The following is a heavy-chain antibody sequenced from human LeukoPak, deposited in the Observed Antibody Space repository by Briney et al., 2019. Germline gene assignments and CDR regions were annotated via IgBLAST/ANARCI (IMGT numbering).Heavy chain of an antibody. J-gene: IGHJ4*02. CDR2: ISYDGSNQ. Sequence: PGRSLRLSCAASGFIFSDFAMHWIRQVPGQGLDWVGVISYDGSNQFYADSVKGRFTISRDKSKNSVYLQMNSLRSEDTAVYYCARDGSEFGGVFYYFDYWGQGTLVTVSS. D-gene: IGHD3-16*01. V-gene: IGHV3-30-3*01. CDR3: ARDGSEFGGVFYYFDY. CDR1: GFIFSDFA.